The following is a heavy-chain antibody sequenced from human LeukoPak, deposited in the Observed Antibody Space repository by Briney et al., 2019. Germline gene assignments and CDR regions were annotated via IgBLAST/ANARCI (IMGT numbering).Heavy chain of an antibody. CDR1: GGSISSYY. CDR3: AGHVSALLSSFEY. V-gene: IGHV4-59*08. Sequence: SETLSLTCTVSGGSISSYYCSWIRQPPGKGLEWVGYIYYSGSTNYNPSLRSRVTISVDTSKNQFSLKLSSVTAADTAVYYCAGHVSALLSSFEYWGQGTLVTVSS. CDR2: IYYSGST. J-gene: IGHJ4*02. D-gene: IGHD2/OR15-2a*01.